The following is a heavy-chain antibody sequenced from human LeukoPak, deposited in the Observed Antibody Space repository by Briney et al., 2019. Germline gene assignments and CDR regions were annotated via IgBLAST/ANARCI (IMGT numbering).Heavy chain of an antibody. J-gene: IGHJ6*02. Sequence: PSETLSLTCTVSGGSISSSSYYWGWIRQPPGKGLEWIGSIYYSGSTYYNPSLKSRVTISVDTSKNQFSLKLSSVTAADTAVYYCARDMTLYGWEDGMDVWGQGTTVTVSS. CDR2: IYYSGST. CDR3: ARDMTLYGWEDGMDV. CDR1: GGSISSSSYY. V-gene: IGHV4-39*07. D-gene: IGHD3-10*01.